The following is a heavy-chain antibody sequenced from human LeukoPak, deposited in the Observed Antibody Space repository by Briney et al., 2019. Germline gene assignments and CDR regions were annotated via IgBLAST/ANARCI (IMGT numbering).Heavy chain of an antibody. Sequence: SETLSLTCAVYGASFSGYYWTWIRQPPGKGLEWIGEINHSGSTNYNPSLKSRVTISVDTSKNQVSLKLNSVTAADTAVYYCGGGGGNDGYYFDFWGQGALVTVSS. J-gene: IGHJ4*02. CDR3: GGGGGNDGYYFDF. CDR1: GASFSGYY. CDR2: INHSGST. D-gene: IGHD1-1*01. V-gene: IGHV4-34*01.